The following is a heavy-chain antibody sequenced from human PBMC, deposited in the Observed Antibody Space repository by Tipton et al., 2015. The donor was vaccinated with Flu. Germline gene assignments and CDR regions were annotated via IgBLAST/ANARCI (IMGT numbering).Heavy chain of an antibody. CDR2: IYTSGST. D-gene: IGHD5-12*01. Sequence: LSLTCTVSGGSISSYYWSWIRQPAGKGLEWIGRIYTSGSTNYNPSLKSRVTMSVDTSKSQFSLKLSSVTAADTAVYYCAGHEYSGYDRSGAFDIWGQGTMVTVSS. CDR1: GGSISSYY. V-gene: IGHV4-4*07. J-gene: IGHJ3*02. CDR3: AGHEYSGYDRSGAFDI.